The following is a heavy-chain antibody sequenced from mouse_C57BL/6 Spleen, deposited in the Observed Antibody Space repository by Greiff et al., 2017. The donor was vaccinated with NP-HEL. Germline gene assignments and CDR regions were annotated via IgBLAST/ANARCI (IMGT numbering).Heavy chain of an antibody. V-gene: IGHV1-22*01. CDR1: GYTFTDYN. D-gene: IGHD2-4*01. J-gene: IGHJ4*01. CDR3: ARSLYDYDEGNYYAMDY. CDR2: INPNNGGT. Sequence: DVQLQESGPELVKPGASVKMSCKASGYTFTDYNMHWVKQSHGKSLEWIGYINPNNGGTSYNQKFKGKATLTVNKSSSTAYMELRSLTSEDSVVYYCARSLYDYDEGNYYAMDYWGQGTSVTVSS.